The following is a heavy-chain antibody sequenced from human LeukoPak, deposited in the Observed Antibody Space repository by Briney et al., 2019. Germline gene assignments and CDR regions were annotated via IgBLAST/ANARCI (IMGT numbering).Heavy chain of an antibody. CDR2: IHYSGST. CDR3: ARLASGYDD. CDR1: GGSVSSGSYY. V-gene: IGHV4-61*01. D-gene: IGHD5-12*01. Sequence: SETLSLTCTVSGGSVSSGSYYWSWIRQPPGKGLEWIGYIHYSGSTNYNPSLKSRVTISLDTSKNQFSLKLSSVTAADTAVYYCARLASGYDDWGLGTLVTVSS. J-gene: IGHJ4*02.